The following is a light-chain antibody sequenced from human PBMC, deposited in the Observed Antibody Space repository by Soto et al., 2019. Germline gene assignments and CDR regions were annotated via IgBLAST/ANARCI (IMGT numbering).Light chain of an antibody. Sequence: QSVLTQPPSVSAAPGQKVTISCSGSSSNIGNNYVSWYQQLPGTAPKLLIYDNNKRPSGIPDRFSGSKSGTSATLGITGLQTGDEATYYCGTWDNSLSALFGGGTKVTVL. V-gene: IGLV1-51*01. CDR3: GTWDNSLSAL. J-gene: IGLJ2*01. CDR2: DNN. CDR1: SSNIGNNY.